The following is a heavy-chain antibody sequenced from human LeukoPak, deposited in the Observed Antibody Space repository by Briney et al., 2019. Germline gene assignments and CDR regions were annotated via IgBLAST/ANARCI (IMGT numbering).Heavy chain of an antibody. V-gene: IGHV1-69*13. CDR2: IIPMFGKA. J-gene: IGHJ4*02. Sequence: SVKVSCKASGGTFITYATSWVRQAPGQGLEWMGGIIPMFGKANYAQKFQGRVTITVDESTSTAYMELSSLRSDDTAVYYCARGWLAETTVVTPYNYWGQGTLVTVSS. D-gene: IGHD4-23*01. CDR1: GGTFITYA. CDR3: ARGWLAETTVVTPYNY.